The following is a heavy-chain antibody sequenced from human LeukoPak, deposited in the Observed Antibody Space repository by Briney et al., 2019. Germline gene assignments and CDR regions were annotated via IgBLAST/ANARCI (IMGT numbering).Heavy chain of an antibody. Sequence: SETLSLTCTVSGGSISNYYWNWVRQPPGKGLEWIGYIHYSGSTNYNPSLKSRVTISVDTSKDQFSLKLNSVTAADTAVYYCARMSRTYFDYWGQGTLVTVSS. V-gene: IGHV4-59*01. J-gene: IGHJ4*02. CDR1: GGSISNYY. CDR3: ARMSRTYFDY. CDR2: IHYSGST.